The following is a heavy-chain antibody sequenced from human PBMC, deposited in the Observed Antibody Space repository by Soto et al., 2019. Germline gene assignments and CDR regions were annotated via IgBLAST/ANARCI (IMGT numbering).Heavy chain of an antibody. J-gene: IGHJ4*02. CDR1: GFTFSSYA. D-gene: IGHD3-16*02. CDR2: ISGSGGST. Sequence: EVQLLESGGGLVQPGGSLRLSCAASGFTFSSYAMSWVRQAPGKGLEWVSAISGSGGSTYYADSVKGRFTISRDNSKNTLYLQMNSLRAEDTAVYYCAKDLEEDYVWGSYRRRGLDYWGQGPLATVSS. CDR3: AKDLEEDYVWGSYRRRGLDY. V-gene: IGHV3-23*01.